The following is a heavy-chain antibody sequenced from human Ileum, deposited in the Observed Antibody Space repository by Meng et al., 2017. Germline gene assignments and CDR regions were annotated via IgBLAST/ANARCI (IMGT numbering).Heavy chain of an antibody. Sequence: QVQLQESGPGLVRPSQTLSLTCIVSGFSISSNVNYWSWIRQHPRKGLEWLGYMYYSGSTYYNPSINTPITISLDTSKNQFSLRLDSVTAADTAVYFCARNDLAFWYFDLWGRGTLVTVSS. V-gene: IGHV4-31*01. CDR3: ARNDLAFWYFDL. CDR1: GFSISSNVNY. J-gene: IGHJ2*01. CDR2: MYYSGST. D-gene: IGHD3-3*01.